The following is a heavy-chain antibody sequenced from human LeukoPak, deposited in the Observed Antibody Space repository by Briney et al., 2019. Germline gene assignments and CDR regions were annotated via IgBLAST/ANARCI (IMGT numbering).Heavy chain of an antibody. Sequence: ASVKVSCRVSGCTLTKLSMHWVRQAPGKGLEWMGTFDPEDGEAIYEQKFQGRVNMTEDTSTDTTYMELSSLRSEDTAVYYCATGYSSVWGQGTLVTVSS. CDR3: ATGYSSV. CDR2: FDPEDGEA. CDR1: GCTLTKLS. J-gene: IGHJ4*02. V-gene: IGHV1-24*01. D-gene: IGHD6-19*01.